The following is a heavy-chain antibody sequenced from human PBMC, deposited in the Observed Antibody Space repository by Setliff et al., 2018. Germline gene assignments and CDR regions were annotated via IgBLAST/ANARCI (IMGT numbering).Heavy chain of an antibody. J-gene: IGHJ3*02. CDR2: IFPGNSDT. D-gene: IGHD5-12*01. V-gene: IGHV5-51*01. CDR3: ARNRVALYDAFDI. CDR1: GYSFSSYW. Sequence: GESLKISCKGSGYSFSSYWIGWVRQMPGKGLEWMGIIFPGNSDTRYSPSFQGQVTISADKSISTAYLQWSSLKASDTAMYYCARNRVALYDAFDIWGQGTMVTVSS.